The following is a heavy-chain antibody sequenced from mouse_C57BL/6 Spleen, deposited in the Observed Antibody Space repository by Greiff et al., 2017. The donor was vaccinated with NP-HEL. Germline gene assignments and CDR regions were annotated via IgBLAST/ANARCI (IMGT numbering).Heavy chain of an antibody. CDR1: GYSFTGYY. Sequence: VQLKESGPELVKPGASVKISCKASGYSFTGYYMHWVKQSHGNILDWIGYIYPYNGVSSYNQKFKGKATLTVDKSSSTAYMELRSLTSEDSAVYYCARTGSSGYEYAMDYWGQGTSVTVSS. D-gene: IGHD3-2*02. V-gene: IGHV1-31*01. J-gene: IGHJ4*01. CDR3: ARTGSSGYEYAMDY. CDR2: IYPYNGVS.